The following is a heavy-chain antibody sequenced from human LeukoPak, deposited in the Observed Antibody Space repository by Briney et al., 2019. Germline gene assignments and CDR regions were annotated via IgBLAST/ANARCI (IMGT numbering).Heavy chain of an antibody. V-gene: IGHV1-8*01. CDR1: GYTLTSYD. D-gene: IGHD2-15*01. CDR2: MNPNSRNT. Sequence: ASVKVSCKASGYTLTSYDINWVRQATGHGLEWMEWMNPNSRNTGYAQKFQCGVTMTRNTSISTAYMEPISLRSEDTAVYYCATGKKYCSSGSCYYSRSVPRGHGTLVIVSS. CDR3: ATGKKYCSSGSCYYSRSVP. J-gene: IGHJ1*01.